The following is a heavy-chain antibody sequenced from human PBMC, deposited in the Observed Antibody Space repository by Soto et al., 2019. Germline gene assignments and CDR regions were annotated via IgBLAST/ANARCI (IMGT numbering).Heavy chain of an antibody. D-gene: IGHD2-8*01. CDR2: ISPYNGNT. CDR3: ARDRLGVSVTGVGFDT. V-gene: IGHV1-18*01. Sequence: QVQLVQSGGEVKKPGASVKVSCKASGYTFSNFGLSWVRQAPGQGLELMGWISPYNGNTNYAQKLQGRLTMTTDTSTSTADMELRSLRSDDTAVYYCARDRLGVSVTGVGFDTWGQGTLVTVSS. CDR1: GYTFSNFG. J-gene: IGHJ4*02.